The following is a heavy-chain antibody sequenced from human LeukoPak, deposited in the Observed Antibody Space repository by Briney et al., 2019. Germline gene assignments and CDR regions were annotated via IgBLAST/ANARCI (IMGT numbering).Heavy chain of an antibody. CDR3: ARADYSILDYYYYMDV. Sequence: PSQTLSLTCTVSGGSISSGSYYWSWIRQPAGKGLEWIGYIYYSGGTNYNPSLKSRVTLSIDTSKNQFSLKMNSVTAADTAVYYCARADYSILDYYYYMDVWGKGTTVTVSS. D-gene: IGHD2-2*01. CDR2: IYYSGGT. CDR1: GGSISSGSYY. V-gene: IGHV4-61*10. J-gene: IGHJ6*03.